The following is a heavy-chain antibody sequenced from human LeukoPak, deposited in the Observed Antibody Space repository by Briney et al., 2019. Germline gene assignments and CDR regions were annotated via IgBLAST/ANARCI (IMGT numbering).Heavy chain of an antibody. CDR2: ISSSSSYI. J-gene: IGHJ3*02. V-gene: IGHV3-21*01. Sequence: GGSLRLSCAASGFTFSSYSMNWVRQAPGKGLEWVSSISSSSSYIYYADSVKGRFTISRDNAKNSLYLQMNGLRAEDTAVYYCARVGLSSSGWPVAFDIWGQGTMVTVSS. CDR1: GFTFSSYS. D-gene: IGHD6-19*01. CDR3: ARVGLSSSGWPVAFDI.